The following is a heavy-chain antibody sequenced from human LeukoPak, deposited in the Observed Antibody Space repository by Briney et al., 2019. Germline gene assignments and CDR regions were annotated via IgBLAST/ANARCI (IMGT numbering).Heavy chain of an antibody. CDR1: GFRVSDYY. CDR2: ISSSSSYI. D-gene: IGHD6-19*01. J-gene: IGHJ4*02. CDR3: ATSSRIAVAGND. V-gene: IGHV3-21*01. Sequence: GGSLRLSCAVSGFRVSDYYMSWVRQAPGKGLEWVSSISSSSSYIYYADSVKGRFTISRDNAKNSLYLQMNSLRAEDTAVYYCATSSRIAVAGNDWGQGTLVTVSS.